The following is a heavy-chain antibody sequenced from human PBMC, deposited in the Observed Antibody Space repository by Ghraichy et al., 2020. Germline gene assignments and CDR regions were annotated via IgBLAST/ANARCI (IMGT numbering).Heavy chain of an antibody. J-gene: IGHJ4*02. CDR2: ISDSGSA. D-gene: IGHD5-12*01. CDR1: GGSISGYY. CDR3: ARGHTYSGSRDY. Sequence: SETLSLTCAVSGGSISGYYWNWIRRPPGKGLEWIGFISDSGSAYYKSSLKSRVTISLDTSSKSFSLKMKSVTAADTAVYYCARGHTYSGSRDYWGQGTLVTVSS. V-gene: IGHV4-59*01.